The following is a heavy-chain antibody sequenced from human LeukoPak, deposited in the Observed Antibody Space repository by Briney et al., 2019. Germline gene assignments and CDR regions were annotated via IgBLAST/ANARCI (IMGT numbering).Heavy chain of an antibody. CDR1: GGSISSYY. CDR2: IYYSGST. Sequence: NPSETLSLTCTVSGGSISSYYWSWIRQPPGKGLEWIGYIYYSGSTNYNPSLKSRVTISVDTSKNQFSLKLSSVTAADTAVYYCARTADYDFWCGLNYYYYMDVWGKGTTVTVSS. D-gene: IGHD3-3*01. CDR3: ARTADYDFWCGLNYYYYMDV. V-gene: IGHV4-59*01. J-gene: IGHJ6*03.